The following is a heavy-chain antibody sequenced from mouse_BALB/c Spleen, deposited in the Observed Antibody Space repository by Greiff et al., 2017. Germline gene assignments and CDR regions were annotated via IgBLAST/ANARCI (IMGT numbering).Heavy chain of an antibody. CDR1: GFSLTSYG. Sequence: VMLVESGPGLVQPSQSLSITCTVSGFSLTSYGVHWVRQSPGKGLEWLGVIWSGGSTDYNAAFISRLSISKDNSKSQVFFKMNSLQANDTAIYYCARTDPYFYAMDYWGQGTSVTVSS. CDR3: ARTDPYFYAMDY. V-gene: IGHV2-2*02. CDR2: IWSGGST. J-gene: IGHJ4*01.